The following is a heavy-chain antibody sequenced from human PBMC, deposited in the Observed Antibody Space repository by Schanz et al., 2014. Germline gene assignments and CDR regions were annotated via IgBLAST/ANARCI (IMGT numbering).Heavy chain of an antibody. D-gene: IGHD2-2*01. CDR3: ARGEWSTSQFDY. J-gene: IGHJ4*01. CDR2: IHHSGST. Sequence: QVQLQQWGAGLLKPSETLSLTCAVYGGSFSGYYWTWIRQPPGKGLERIGEIHHSGSTNYNPSLKRRVTISMDTSKNQCPLKLSSVAAADTAVYYCARGEWSTSQFDYWGHGTLVTVSS. V-gene: IGHV4-34*01. CDR1: GGSFSGYY.